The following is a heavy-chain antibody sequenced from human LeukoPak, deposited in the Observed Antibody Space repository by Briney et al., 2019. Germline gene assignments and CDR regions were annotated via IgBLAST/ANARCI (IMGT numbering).Heavy chain of an antibody. V-gene: IGHV4-39*07. CDR1: GASINSGSNY. J-gene: IGHJ3*02. CDR2: IYSSGST. CDR3: ARSDGYGLVGI. D-gene: IGHD3-10*01. Sequence: SETLSLTCRVSGASINSGSNYWGWIRQPPGKTLEWIGSIYSSGSTYYNPSLKSRVIIMIDTPENHFSLTLSSVTAADTAVYYCARSDGYGLVGIWGQGTMVTVSS.